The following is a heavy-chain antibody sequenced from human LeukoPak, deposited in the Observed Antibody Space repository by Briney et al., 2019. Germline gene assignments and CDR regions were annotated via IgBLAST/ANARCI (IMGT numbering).Heavy chain of an antibody. CDR2: ISYDGSNK. J-gene: IGHJ4*02. Sequence: GGSLRLSCAASGFTFSSYAMHWVRQAPGKGLEWVAVISYDGSNKYYADSVKGRFTISRDNSKNTLNLQMNSLRAEDTAVYYCARGSVGLRFLEWFDYWGQGTLVTVSS. V-gene: IGHV3-30-3*01. CDR1: GFTFSSYA. CDR3: ARGSVGLRFLEWFDY. D-gene: IGHD3-3*01.